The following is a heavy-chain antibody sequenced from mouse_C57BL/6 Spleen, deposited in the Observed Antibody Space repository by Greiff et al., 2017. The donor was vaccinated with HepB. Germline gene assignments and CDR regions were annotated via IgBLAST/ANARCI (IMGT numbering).Heavy chain of an antibody. Sequence: QVQLQQPGAELVKPGASVKMSCKASGYTFTSYWITWVKQRPGQGLEWIGDIYPGSGSTNYNEKFKRKATLTVDTSSSTAYMQLSSLTSEDSAVYYSARTPPLTTVVEDAMDYWGQGTSVTVSS. D-gene: IGHD1-1*01. J-gene: IGHJ4*01. CDR2: IYPGSGST. V-gene: IGHV1-55*01. CDR1: GYTFTSYW. CDR3: ARTPPLTTVVEDAMDY.